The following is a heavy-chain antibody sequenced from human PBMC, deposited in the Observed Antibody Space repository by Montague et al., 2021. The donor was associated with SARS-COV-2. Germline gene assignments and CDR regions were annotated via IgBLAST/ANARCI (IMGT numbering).Heavy chain of an antibody. CDR2: INQSGST. V-gene: IGHV4-34*01. Sequence: SETLSLTCAVYGGSFSGYDWTWIRQSPGKGLEWIGEINQSGSTKYKLSLKSRVTISVDTSKNQFSLRLTSVTAADTAVYYCARDLIVYDYVWGSYRPYGMDVWGQGTTVTVSS. D-gene: IGHD3-16*02. CDR1: GGSFSGYD. CDR3: ARDLIVYDYVWGSYRPYGMDV. J-gene: IGHJ6*02.